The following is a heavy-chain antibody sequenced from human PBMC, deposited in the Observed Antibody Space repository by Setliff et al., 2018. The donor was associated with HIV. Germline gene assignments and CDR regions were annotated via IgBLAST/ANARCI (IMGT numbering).Heavy chain of an antibody. CDR3: ARGVVFYYDSSGRYVVKYFDY. D-gene: IGHD3-22*01. CDR2: FDPEDGET. Sequence: GASVKVSCKVSGYTLTELSMHWVRQAPGKGLEWMGSFDPEDGETIYAQKFQGRLTMTEDTSTDTAYMELSSLRSDDTAVYYCARGVVFYYDSSGRYVVKYFDYWGQGTLVTVSS. CDR1: GYTLTELS. V-gene: IGHV1-24*01. J-gene: IGHJ4*02.